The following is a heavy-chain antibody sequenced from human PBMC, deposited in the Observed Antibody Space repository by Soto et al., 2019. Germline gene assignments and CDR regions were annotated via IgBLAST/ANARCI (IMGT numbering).Heavy chain of an antibody. D-gene: IGHD2-8*01. V-gene: IGHV4-39*01. J-gene: IGHJ4*02. CDR3: NSCMDPAIYYFDS. Sequence: SETLSLTCTVSGGSISSSSYYWGWIRQPPGKGLEWIGSIYYSGSTYYNPSLKSRVTISVDTSKNQFSLKLSSVTAADTAVYYCNSCMDPAIYYFDSWAQGILLPVSS. CDR1: GGSISSSSYY. CDR2: IYYSGST.